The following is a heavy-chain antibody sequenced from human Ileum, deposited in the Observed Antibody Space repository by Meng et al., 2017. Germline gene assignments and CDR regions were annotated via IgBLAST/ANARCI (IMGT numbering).Heavy chain of an antibody. V-gene: IGHV4-59*11. CDR1: GDSLGTHY. CDR2: VFYSGST. CDR3: ARSFHESSWGSYRYLFGL. Sequence: VKLQESGPGLVKPSETLSLACTVSGDSLGTHYWSWIRQPPGKGLEWIGYVFYSGSTNYNPSLKSRVAISVDTSKNQVSLKLTSVTAADTAVYYCARSFHESSWGSYRYLFGLWGQGALVTVSS. D-gene: IGHD3-16*02. J-gene: IGHJ4*02.